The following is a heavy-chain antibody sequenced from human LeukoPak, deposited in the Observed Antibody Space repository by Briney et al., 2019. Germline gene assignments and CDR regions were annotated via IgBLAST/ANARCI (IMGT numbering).Heavy chain of an antibody. Sequence: QSGGSLRVSCVASGFTASDNHVSWVRQAPGKGLEWVSLIDNVGSTYYGDSVKGRFTISRDNSKNTVHLQMNSLRAEDTAVYYCIGYGGNSFWGQGTQVTVSS. CDR2: IDNVGST. V-gene: IGHV3-66*01. D-gene: IGHD4-23*01. CDR3: IGYGGNSF. CDR1: GFTASDNH. J-gene: IGHJ4*02.